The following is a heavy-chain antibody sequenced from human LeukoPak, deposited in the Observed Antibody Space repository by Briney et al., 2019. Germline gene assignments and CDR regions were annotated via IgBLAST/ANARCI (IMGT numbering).Heavy chain of an antibody. CDR2: ISSSSSYI. J-gene: IGHJ4*02. V-gene: IGHV3-21*03. D-gene: IGHD2-2*01. CDR3: TTTDYFVVVPAAPV. Sequence: GGSLRLSCAASGFTFRSYSMNWVRQAPGKGLEWVSSISSSSSYIYYADSVKGRFTISRDNAKNSLYLQMNSLKTEDTAVYYCTTTDYFVVVPAAPVWGQGTLVTVSS. CDR1: GFTFRSYS.